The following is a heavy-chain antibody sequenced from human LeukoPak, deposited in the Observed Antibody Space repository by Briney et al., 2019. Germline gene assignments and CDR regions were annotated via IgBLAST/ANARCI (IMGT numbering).Heavy chain of an antibody. Sequence: GASVKVSCKASGGTFSSYAISWVRQAPGQGLEWMGGIIPIFGTANYAQKFQGRVTITADESTSTAYMELSSLRSEDTAVYYCASQGAVAGVNPRIVGANYWYFDLWGRGTLVTVSS. CDR2: IIPIFGTA. CDR3: ASQGAVAGVNPRIVGANYWYFDL. D-gene: IGHD1-26*01. J-gene: IGHJ2*01. V-gene: IGHV1-69*13. CDR1: GGTFSSYA.